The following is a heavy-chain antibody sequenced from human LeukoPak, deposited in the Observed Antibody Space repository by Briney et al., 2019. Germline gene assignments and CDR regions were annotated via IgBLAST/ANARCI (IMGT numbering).Heavy chain of an antibody. CDR1: GFTFSTYA. CDR2: VSESGGST. J-gene: IGHJ6*03. Sequence: GGSLRLSCVASGFTFSTYAMGWVRQVPGKGLEWVSSVSESGGSTYYADAVKGRFTFSRDNSKDTLSLQMNSLRAEDTAVYYCARAEGDYYYYFYMDVWGKGTTVTVSS. V-gene: IGHV3-23*01. CDR3: ARAEGDYYYYFYMDV.